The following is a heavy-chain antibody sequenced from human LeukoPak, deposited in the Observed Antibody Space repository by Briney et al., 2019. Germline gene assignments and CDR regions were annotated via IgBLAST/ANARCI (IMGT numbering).Heavy chain of an antibody. Sequence: GGSLRLSCAASGFTFSSYGMHWVRQAPGKGLEWVAFIRYDGSNKYYADSVKGRFTISRDNSKNTLYLQMNSLRAEDTAVYYCAKEYSSWFNMDVWGKGTTVTVSS. CDR3: AKEYSSWFNMDV. CDR1: GFTFSSYG. CDR2: IRYDGSNK. D-gene: IGHD6-13*01. J-gene: IGHJ6*03. V-gene: IGHV3-30*02.